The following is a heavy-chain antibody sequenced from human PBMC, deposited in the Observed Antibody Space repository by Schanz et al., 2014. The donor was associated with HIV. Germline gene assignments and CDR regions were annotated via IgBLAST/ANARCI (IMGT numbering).Heavy chain of an antibody. D-gene: IGHD3-9*01. V-gene: IGHV1-18*01. CDR2: ISAYNGNI. Sequence: QVQLVQSGAEMKKPGASVKVSCKASGYTFTSYGITWVRQAPGQGLEWMGWISAYNGNINYAQKFQGRVTMTTDTSTSTAYMELRSLTSDDTAVYFCARSNYDILRERAYYYYYGMDVWGQGTTVIVSS. J-gene: IGHJ6*02. CDR1: GYTFTSYG. CDR3: ARSNYDILRERAYYYYYGMDV.